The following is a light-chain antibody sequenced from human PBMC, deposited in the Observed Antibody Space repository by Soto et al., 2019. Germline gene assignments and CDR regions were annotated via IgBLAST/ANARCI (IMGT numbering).Light chain of an antibody. V-gene: IGLV2-14*01. CDR2: EVS. Sequence: QSALTQPASVSGSPGQSITISCTGTSSDVGNYKYVSWYQQHPGKAPKLMIYEVSNRPSGVSNRFSGSKSGNTASLTISGLQAEDEGDYYCSSYTTTNTYVFGSGTKVTVL. CDR1: SSDVGNYKY. CDR3: SSYTTTNTYV. J-gene: IGLJ1*01.